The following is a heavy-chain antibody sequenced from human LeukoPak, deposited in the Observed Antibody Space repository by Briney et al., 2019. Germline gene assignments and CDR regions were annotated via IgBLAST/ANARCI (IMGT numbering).Heavy chain of an antibody. V-gene: IGHV4-38-2*01. CDR2: IFHSGSA. Sequence: PSETLSLTCGVSGSPIKINHFWGWFRQPPGKGLEWIGSIFHSGSAYYNPSLKSRVTISIDTSRNQFSLKLTSVTAADTAVYYCARIKSSSPYYYYHYMDVWGKGTTVTVSS. J-gene: IGHJ6*03. CDR1: GSPIKINHF. CDR3: ARIKSSSPYYYYHYMDV. D-gene: IGHD6-6*01.